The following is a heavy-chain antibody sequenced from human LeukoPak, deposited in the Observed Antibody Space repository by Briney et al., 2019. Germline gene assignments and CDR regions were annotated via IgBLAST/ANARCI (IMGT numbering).Heavy chain of an antibody. CDR2: IYYSGST. D-gene: IGHD3-22*01. CDR1: GGSISSYY. CDR3: ARYSSGYYWDAFDI. V-gene: IGHV4-59*01. Sequence: SETLSLTCTVSGGSISSYYWSWIRQPPGKGLEWVGYIYYSGSTNYNPSLKRRVTISVDTSKNQFSLKLSSVTAADPAVYYCARYSSGYYWDAFDIWGQGTMVTVSS. J-gene: IGHJ3*02.